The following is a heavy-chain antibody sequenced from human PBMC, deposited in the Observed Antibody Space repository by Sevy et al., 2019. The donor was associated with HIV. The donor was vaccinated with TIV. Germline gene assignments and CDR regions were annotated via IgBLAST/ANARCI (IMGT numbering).Heavy chain of an antibody. CDR3: ARDGKTVTIAYYHYYGMDV. D-gene: IGHD4-17*01. CDR2: ISSSSTI. CDR1: GFTFSSYS. J-gene: IGHJ6*02. V-gene: IGHV3-48*02. Sequence: GGSLRLSCAASGFTFSSYSMNWVRQAPGKGLEWVSYISSSSTIYYADSVKGRFTISRDNAKNSLYLQMNSLRDEDTAVYYCARDGKTVTIAYYHYYGMDVRGQGTTVTVSS.